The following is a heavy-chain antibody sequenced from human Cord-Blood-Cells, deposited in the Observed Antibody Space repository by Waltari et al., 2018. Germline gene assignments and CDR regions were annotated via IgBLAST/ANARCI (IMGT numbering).Heavy chain of an antibody. V-gene: IGHV3-53*02. CDR3: ARASSADDAFDI. D-gene: IGHD6-6*01. CDR1: GFTVSSNY. J-gene: IGHJ3*02. CDR2: ICSGGST. Sequence: EVQLVETGGGLIQPGGSLRLSCAASGFTVSSNYMSWVRQAPGKGQGGVSFICSGGSTYYADSVKGRVTISRDNSKNTLYLQMNSLRAEDTAVYYCARASSADDAFDIWGQGTMVTVSS.